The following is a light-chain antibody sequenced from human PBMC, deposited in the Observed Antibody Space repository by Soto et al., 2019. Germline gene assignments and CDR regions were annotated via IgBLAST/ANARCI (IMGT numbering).Light chain of an antibody. CDR1: QNIRNF. Sequence: DIQMTQSPSSLSASVGDRVTITCRASQNIRNFLNWYQQKPGKAPSLLIAGASRLQSGVPSRFSGSGSGTDFTLTTVSLQPDDFASYYCQQCWGTPYSFGEGTKV. CDR2: GAS. V-gene: IGKV1-39*01. J-gene: IGKJ4*01. CDR3: QQCWGTPYS.